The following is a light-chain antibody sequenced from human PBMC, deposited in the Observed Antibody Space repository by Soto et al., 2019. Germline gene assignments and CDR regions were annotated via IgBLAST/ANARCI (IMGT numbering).Light chain of an antibody. CDR1: ISNIATNY. J-gene: IGLJ1*01. CDR3: PAWDDTVRSYV. CDR2: RDN. V-gene: IGLV1-47*01. Sequence: QSVLTRPPSVSGTPGQRVTISCSGGISNIATNYVHWFQQLPGTAPKVLSNRDNQRPSGVPDRFSGSKSGTSASLAISGLRSEDEAEHYCPAWDDTVRSYVFGSGTKLTVL.